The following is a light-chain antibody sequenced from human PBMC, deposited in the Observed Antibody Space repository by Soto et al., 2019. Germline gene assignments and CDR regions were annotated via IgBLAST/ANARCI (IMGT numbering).Light chain of an antibody. CDR3: GTWDNSLSAEV. Sequence: QSVLTQPPSVSAAPGQKVTISYSGSSSNIGHNYVSWYQQLPGTAPKLLISENYKRPSGIPDRFSGSKSGTSATLGIAGLQTGDEADYYCGTWDNSLSAEVFGGGTKVTVL. CDR1: SSNIGHNY. V-gene: IGLV1-51*01. CDR2: ENY. J-gene: IGLJ2*01.